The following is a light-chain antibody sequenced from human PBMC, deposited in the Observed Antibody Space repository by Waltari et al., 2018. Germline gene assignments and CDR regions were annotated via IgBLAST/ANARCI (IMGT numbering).Light chain of an antibody. CDR3: QQSRQWPRRT. J-gene: IGKJ2*01. Sequence: EIVMTQSPVTISVSPGEGVTLPCQASESVGTDVAWYRYKPGQPPRLLIYYANARATGVPARISGSGSGTDFTLTISSLEPEDFAFYYCQQSRQWPRRTFGQGTKLEI. V-gene: IGKV3D-15*01. CDR2: YAN. CDR1: ESVGTD.